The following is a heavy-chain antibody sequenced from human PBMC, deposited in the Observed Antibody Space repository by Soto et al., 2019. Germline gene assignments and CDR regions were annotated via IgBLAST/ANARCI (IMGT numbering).Heavy chain of an antibody. CDR1: GGSISRGGYS. V-gene: IGHV4-30-2*01. CDR3: ARVPGP. CDR2: IYHSGST. J-gene: IGHJ5*02. Sequence: SETLSLICAVSGGSISRGGYSWSWIRQPPGKGLEWIGYIYHSGSTYYNPSLKSRVTISVDRSKNQFSLKLSSVTAADTAVYYCARVPGPWGQGSLVTVSS.